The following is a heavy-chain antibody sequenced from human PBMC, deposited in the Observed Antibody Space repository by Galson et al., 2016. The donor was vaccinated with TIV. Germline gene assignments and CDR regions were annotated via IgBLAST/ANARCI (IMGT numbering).Heavy chain of an antibody. Sequence: SVKVSCKASGYTFTEYYIHWVRQAPGQGLEWMGWINPNSGGTMYAQKFQGWVTMTRDTSITTAYMGLSRLKSDDTAVYYCATIGQEHEAFDIWGQGTMVTVFS. D-gene: IGHD3-10*01. CDR1: GYTFTEYY. CDR3: ATIGQEHEAFDI. V-gene: IGHV1-2*04. J-gene: IGHJ3*02. CDR2: INPNSGGT.